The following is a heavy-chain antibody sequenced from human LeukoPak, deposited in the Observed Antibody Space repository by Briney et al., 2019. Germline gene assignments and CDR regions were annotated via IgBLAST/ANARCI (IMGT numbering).Heavy chain of an antibody. D-gene: IGHD3-10*01. CDR3: AKAPEITMAHNWFDP. J-gene: IGHJ5*02. CDR2: ISWNSGSI. CDR1: GFTFDDYA. Sequence: GGSLRLSCAASGFTFDDYAMHWVRQAPGKGLEWVSGISWNSGSIGYADSVKGRFTISRDNAKNSLYLQMNSLRAEDTALYYCAKAPEITMAHNWFDPWGQGTLVTVSS. V-gene: IGHV3-9*01.